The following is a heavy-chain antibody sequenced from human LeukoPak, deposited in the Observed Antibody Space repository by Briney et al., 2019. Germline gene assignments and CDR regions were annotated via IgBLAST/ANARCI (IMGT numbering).Heavy chain of an antibody. Sequence: GGSLRLSCAASGFTFSDYYMSWIRQAPGKGLEWVSYISSSGSTIYYADSVKGRFTISRDDSKSIAYLQMNSLKTEDTAVYYCTGGYCTSASCPIFFDYWGQGTLVTVSS. J-gene: IGHJ4*02. CDR1: GFTFSDYY. V-gene: IGHV3-11*01. CDR3: TGGYCTSASCPIFFDY. CDR2: ISSSGSTI. D-gene: IGHD2-2*01.